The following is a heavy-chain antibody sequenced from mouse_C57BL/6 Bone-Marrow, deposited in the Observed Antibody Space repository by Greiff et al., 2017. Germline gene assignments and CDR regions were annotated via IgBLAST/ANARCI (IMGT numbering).Heavy chain of an antibody. J-gene: IGHJ4*01. Sequence: QVQLQQSGAELVKPGASVKLSCKASGYTFTSYWMHWVKQRPGRGLEWIGRIDPNSGGTKYNEKFKSKATLTVDKPSSTAYMQLSSLTSEDSAVYYCARRGVTTVVADYAMDYWGQGTSVTVSS. CDR1: GYTFTSYW. V-gene: IGHV1-72*01. D-gene: IGHD1-1*01. CDR3: ARRGVTTVVADYAMDY. CDR2: IDPNSGGT.